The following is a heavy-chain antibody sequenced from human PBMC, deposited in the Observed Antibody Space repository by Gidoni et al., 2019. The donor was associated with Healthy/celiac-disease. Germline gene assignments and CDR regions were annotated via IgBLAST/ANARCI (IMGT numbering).Heavy chain of an antibody. CDR1: GFPFSDYY. CDR2: ISSSSSYT. J-gene: IGHJ4*02. CDR3: ARPPYYGSGSYLDY. Sequence: QVQLVESGGGLVKPGGSLRLSFAASGFPFSDYYMSWIRQAPGKGLEWVSYISSSSSYTNYADSVKGRFTISRDNAKNSLYLQMNSLRAEDTAVYYCARPPYYGSGSYLDYWGQGTLVTVSS. D-gene: IGHD3-10*01. V-gene: IGHV3-11*05.